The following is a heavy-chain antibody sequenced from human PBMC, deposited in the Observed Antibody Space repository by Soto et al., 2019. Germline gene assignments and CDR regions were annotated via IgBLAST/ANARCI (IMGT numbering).Heavy chain of an antibody. J-gene: IGHJ4*01. CDR1: GFTFSSYA. D-gene: IGHD5-12*01. Sequence: QVQLVESGGGVVQPGRSLRLSCAASGFTFSSYAMHWVRQAPGKGLEWVAVISYDGSNKYYADSVKGRFTISRDNSKNTLYLQMNSVRAEDTAVYYWARGGSQRGYDHKRSFDYWGHGTRVTVSS. CDR2: ISYDGSNK. V-gene: IGHV3-30-3*01. CDR3: ARGGSQRGYDHKRSFDY.